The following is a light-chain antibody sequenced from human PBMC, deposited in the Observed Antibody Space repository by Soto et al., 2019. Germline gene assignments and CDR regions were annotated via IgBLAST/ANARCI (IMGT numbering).Light chain of an antibody. CDR1: SSDVGAYNF. CDR2: EVN. J-gene: IGLJ1*01. Sequence: QSALTQPASVSGSPGQSITISCTGTSSDVGAYNFVSWYQQYPGKAPKVMIYEVNNRPSGVSNRFSGSKSGNTASLTISGLQAEDEADYYCSSYTSSSTPYVFGTGTKLTVL. V-gene: IGLV2-14*01. CDR3: SSYTSSSTPYV.